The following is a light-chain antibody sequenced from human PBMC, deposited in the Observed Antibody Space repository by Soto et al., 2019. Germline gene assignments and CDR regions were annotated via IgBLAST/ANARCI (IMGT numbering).Light chain of an antibody. CDR1: QSISSY. CDR2: AAS. CDR3: PQSYSWYT. V-gene: IGKV1-39*01. J-gene: IGKJ2*01. Sequence: DIQMTQSPSSLSASVGDRVTITCRASQSISSYLNWYQQKPGKAPKLLIYAASSLQSGVPSRFSGSGSGTDFTLTISSLQPEDFATYYCPQSYSWYTFGQGTKLEIK.